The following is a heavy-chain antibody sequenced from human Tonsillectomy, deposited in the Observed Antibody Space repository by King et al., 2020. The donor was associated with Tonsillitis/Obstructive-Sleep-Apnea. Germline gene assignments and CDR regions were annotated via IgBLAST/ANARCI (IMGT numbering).Heavy chain of an antibody. Sequence: VQLVESGGGLVQPGRSLRLSCAASGFTFDDYDMHWVRQAPGKGLEWVSGITWNSGSVGYADSVKGRFTISRDNTKNSLYLQMNSLRAEDTAVYYCAKGGDCSSASCYREKYYYYVDVWGKGTTVTVSS. CDR1: GFTFDDYD. V-gene: IGHV3-9*01. CDR2: ITWNSGSV. D-gene: IGHD2-2*01. CDR3: AKGGDCSSASCYREKYYYYVDV. J-gene: IGHJ6*03.